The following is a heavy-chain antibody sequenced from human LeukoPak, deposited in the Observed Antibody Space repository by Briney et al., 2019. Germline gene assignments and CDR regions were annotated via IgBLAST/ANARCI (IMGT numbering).Heavy chain of an antibody. V-gene: IGHV4-30-4*01. D-gene: IGHD3-22*01. CDR1: GGSISSGDYY. CDR2: IYYSGST. Sequence: SQTLSLTCTVSGGSISSGDYYWSWIRQPPGKGLEWIGYIYYSGSTYYNPSLKSRVTISVDTSKNQFSLKLSSVTAADTAVYYCARGGLWNFYDSSGYFDYWGQGTLVTVSS. J-gene: IGHJ4*02. CDR3: ARGGLWNFYDSSGYFDY.